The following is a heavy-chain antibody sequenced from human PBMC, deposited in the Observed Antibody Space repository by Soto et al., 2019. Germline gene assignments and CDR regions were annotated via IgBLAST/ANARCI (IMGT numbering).Heavy chain of an antibody. CDR3: ATYSYLLDTSGYHDV. J-gene: IGHJ4*02. CDR1: GASIVRSDYY. V-gene: IGHV4-39*01. Sequence: SETLSLTCTVSGASIVRSDYYWGWVRQPPGKGLEWIGSIYYSGITYYNPSLKSRVTISVDTSKNQFSLKLNSVTAADTALYYCATYSYLLDTSGYHDVWGQGLQVTVSS. CDR2: IYYSGIT. D-gene: IGHD3-22*01.